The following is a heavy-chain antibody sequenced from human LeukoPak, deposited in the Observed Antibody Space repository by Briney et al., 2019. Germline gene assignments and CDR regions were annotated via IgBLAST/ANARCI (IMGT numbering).Heavy chain of an antibody. CDR2: INPSGGST. J-gene: IGHJ4*02. Sequence: ASVKVSCKASVYTFTSYYMHWVRQAPGQGLEWMGIINPSGGSTGDAQKFQGRVTMTRDTSTSTVYMELSSLRSDDTAVYYCARDIEYSSITGIGDYWGQGTLVTGSS. V-gene: IGHV1-46*03. CDR3: ARDIEYSSITGIGDY. D-gene: IGHD6-6*01. CDR1: VYTFTSYY.